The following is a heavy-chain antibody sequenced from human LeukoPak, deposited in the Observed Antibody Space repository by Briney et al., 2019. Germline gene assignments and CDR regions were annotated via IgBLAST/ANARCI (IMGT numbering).Heavy chain of an antibody. CDR3: ARVSGPGMNEYYHL. CDR2: INDDGSFR. Sequence: GGSLSFSGAAPGITSSGAWRHWVRQAPGKGLLWVSRINDDGSFRRYANSVKGRFTISRDNAKNTLFLQMDSLRAEDTAVYYCARVSGPGMNEYYHLWGQGTLVTVSS. J-gene: IGHJ1*01. V-gene: IGHV3-74*01. D-gene: IGHD3-10*01. CDR1: GITSSGAW.